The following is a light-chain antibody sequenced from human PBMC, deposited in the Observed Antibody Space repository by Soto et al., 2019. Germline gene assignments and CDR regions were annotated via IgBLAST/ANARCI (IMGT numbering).Light chain of an antibody. CDR2: GAS. V-gene: IGKV3-15*01. CDR1: QSVSRT. J-gene: IGKJ2*01. Sequence: EIVMTQSPASLSVSPGERATLSCRASQSVSRTLAWYQQKPGQAPRLLIYGASTRATGIPARFSGRGSGTDFTLTISSLQSEDFAVYYCQHYDSRRYTFGQGTKLEIK. CDR3: QHYDSRRYT.